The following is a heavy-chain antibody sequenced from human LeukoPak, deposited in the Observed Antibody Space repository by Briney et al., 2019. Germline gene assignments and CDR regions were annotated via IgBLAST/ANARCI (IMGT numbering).Heavy chain of an antibody. J-gene: IGHJ3*02. D-gene: IGHD2-8*01. CDR3: ARSAGRYCSIIPCSGEHGAFDM. Sequence: ASVKVSCKASGYTFTNYWLHWVRPAPGQGLEWMGWIVPASGGATYPEKFRGRVTMTRDTSISTAYMELSGLMSDDTAVYYCARSAGRYCSIIPCSGEHGAFDMWGQGTMVTVSS. CDR1: GYTFTNYW. V-gene: IGHV1-2*02. CDR2: IVPASGGA.